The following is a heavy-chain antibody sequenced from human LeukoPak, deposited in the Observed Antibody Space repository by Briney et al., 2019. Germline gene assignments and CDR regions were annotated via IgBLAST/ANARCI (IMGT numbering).Heavy chain of an antibody. CDR1: GYTFTTYF. V-gene: IGHV1-2*02. D-gene: IGHD3-22*01. Sequence: ASVKVSCKTSGYTFTTYFMHWVRQAPGQGLEWMGWINPNSGGTNYAQKFQGRVTMTRDTSISTAYMELSRLRSDDTAVYYCAREYYYDSSGYSSLRNWGQGTLVTVSS. CDR2: INPNSGGT. J-gene: IGHJ4*02. CDR3: AREYYYDSSGYSSLRN.